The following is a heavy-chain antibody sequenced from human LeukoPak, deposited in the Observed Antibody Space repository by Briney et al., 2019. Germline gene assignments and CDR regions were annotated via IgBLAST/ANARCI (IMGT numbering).Heavy chain of an antibody. J-gene: IGHJ3*02. V-gene: IGHV4-39*01. CDR3: ASISPDIVVVPDARGAFDI. CDR1: GGSISSSSYY. Sequence: SETLSLTCTVSGGSISSSSYYWGWIRQPPGKGLEWIGSIYYSGSTYYNPSLKSRVTISVDTSKNQFSLKLSSVTAADTAVYYCASISPDIVVVPDARGAFDIWGQGTMVTVSS. D-gene: IGHD2-2*01. CDR2: IYYSGST.